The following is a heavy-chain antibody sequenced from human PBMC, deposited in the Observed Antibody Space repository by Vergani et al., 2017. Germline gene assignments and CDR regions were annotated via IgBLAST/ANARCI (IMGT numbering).Heavy chain of an antibody. D-gene: IGHD6-6*01. V-gene: IGHV1-69*14. CDR1: GGTFSSYA. CDR2: IIPIFGTA. J-gene: IGHJ3*02. CDR3: ARGMKEYSSSSSAFDI. Sequence: QVQLVQSGAEVKKPGSSVKVSCKASGGTFSSYAISWVRQAPGQGLEWMGRIIPIFGTANYAQKFQGRVTMTADKSTSTAYMELSSLRSEDTAVYYCARGMKEYSSSSSAFDIWGQGTMVTVSS.